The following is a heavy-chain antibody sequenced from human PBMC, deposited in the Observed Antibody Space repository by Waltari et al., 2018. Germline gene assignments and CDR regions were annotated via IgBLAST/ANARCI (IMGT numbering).Heavy chain of an antibody. CDR3: ATEIVGYGSNWYFDY. CDR1: GYTPSEVN. D-gene: IGHD2-2*01. J-gene: IGHJ4*02. CDR2: FDREDDET. V-gene: IGHV1-24*01. Sequence: VQLVQSATEVNTPGASVTVSCKISGYTPSEVNKPWVRQAPGTGLEWMGGFDREDDETIYAQKLKGRVTVTEDTSTDIAYMELRNLKTEDTDVYFCATEIVGYGSNWYFDYWGQGTLVIVSS.